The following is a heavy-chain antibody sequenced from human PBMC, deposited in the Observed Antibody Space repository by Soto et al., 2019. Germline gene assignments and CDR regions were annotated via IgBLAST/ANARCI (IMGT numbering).Heavy chain of an antibody. D-gene: IGHD5-18*01. CDR3: AYSQTRVKVWFDP. J-gene: IGHJ5*02. CDR1: GYTFTGYY. Sequence: ASVKVSCKASGYTFTGYYMHWVRQAPGQGLEWMGWINPNSGGTNYAQKFQGRVTMTRDTSISTAYMELSRLRSDDTAVYYCAYSQTRVKVWFDPWGQGTLVTVSS. CDR2: INPNSGGT. V-gene: IGHV1-2*02.